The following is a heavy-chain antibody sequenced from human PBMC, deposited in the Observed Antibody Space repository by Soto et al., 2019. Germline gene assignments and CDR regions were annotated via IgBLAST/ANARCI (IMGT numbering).Heavy chain of an antibody. J-gene: IGHJ5*02. CDR1: GGSISSGDYY. V-gene: IGHV4-30-4*01. CDR2: IYYSGST. Sequence: SETLSLTCTVSGGSISSGDYYWSWIRQPPGKGLEWIGYIYYSGSTYYNPSLKSRVTISVDTSKNQFSLKLSSVTAADTAVYYCARDAGGMAAPVGFDPWGQGTLVTVSS. D-gene: IGHD6-13*01. CDR3: ARDAGGMAAPVGFDP.